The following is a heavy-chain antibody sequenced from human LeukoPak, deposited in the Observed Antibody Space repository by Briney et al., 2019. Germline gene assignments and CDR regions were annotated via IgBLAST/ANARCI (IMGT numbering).Heavy chain of an antibody. Sequence: PSETLSLTCAVYGGSFSGYYWSWIRQPPGKGLEWIGEINHSGSTNYNPSLKSRVTISVDTSKNQFSLKLSSVTAADTAVYYCARAGWGLLYYFDYWGQGTLVTVSS. CDR2: INHSGST. CDR1: GGSFSGYY. D-gene: IGHD2-15*01. V-gene: IGHV4-34*01. CDR3: ARAGWGLLYYFDY. J-gene: IGHJ4*02.